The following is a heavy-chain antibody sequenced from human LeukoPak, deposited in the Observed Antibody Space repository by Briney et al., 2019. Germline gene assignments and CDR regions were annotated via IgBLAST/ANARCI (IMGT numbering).Heavy chain of an antibody. CDR2: ISGSGGST. J-gene: IGHJ4*02. CDR1: GFTFSSYA. Sequence: GGSLRLSCAASGFTFSSYAMSWVRQAPGKGLEWVSAISGSGGSTYYAGSVKGRFTISRDNSENTLYLQMNSLRAEDTAVYYCAKLAHIVVVPAAIRFDYWGQGTLVTVSS. CDR3: AKLAHIVVVPAAIRFDY. V-gene: IGHV3-23*01. D-gene: IGHD2-2*01.